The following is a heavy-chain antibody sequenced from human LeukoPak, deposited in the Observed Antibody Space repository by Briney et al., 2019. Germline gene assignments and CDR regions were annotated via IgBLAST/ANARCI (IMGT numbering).Heavy chain of an antibody. J-gene: IGHJ6*03. CDR1: GFTFSSYS. V-gene: IGHV3-21*01. D-gene: IGHD1-7*01. CDR3: ARVGPLELRGYYYYMDV. Sequence: GGSLRLSCAASGFTFSSYSMNWVRQAPGKGLEWVSSISSSSSYIYYADSVKGRFTISRDNAKNSLYLQMNSLRAEDTAVYYCARVGPLELRGYYYYMDVWGKGTTVTVSS. CDR2: ISSSSSYI.